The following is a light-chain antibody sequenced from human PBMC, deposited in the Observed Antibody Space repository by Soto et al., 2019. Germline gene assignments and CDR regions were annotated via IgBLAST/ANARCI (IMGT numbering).Light chain of an antibody. CDR2: EDN. J-gene: IGLJ2*01. CDR3: SSFVGAPVI. CDR1: STDVGEYNY. V-gene: IGLV2-8*01. Sequence: QSALTQPPSASGSPGQSVTIPCAGTSTDVGEYNYVSWYQQHPGKVPKLIIFEDNKRPSGVPDRFSGSKSGDTASLTVSGLQAEDEADYYCSSFVGAPVIFGGGTKLTVL.